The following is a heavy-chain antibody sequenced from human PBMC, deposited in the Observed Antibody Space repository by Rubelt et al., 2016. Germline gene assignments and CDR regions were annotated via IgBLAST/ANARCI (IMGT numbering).Heavy chain of an antibody. Sequence: QVQLQESGPGLVKPSETLSLTCAVYGGSFSGYYWSWIRQPPGKGLEWIGEINHSGSTNYNPSLKSRVTISVDTSKNQFSLKLSSVTAADTAMYFCARGRGSGGSSNNWFDPWGQGTLVIVSS. V-gene: IGHV4-34*10. CDR2: INHSGST. CDR1: GGSFSGYY. J-gene: IGHJ5*02. D-gene: IGHD2-15*01. CDR3: ARGRGSGGSSNNWFDP.